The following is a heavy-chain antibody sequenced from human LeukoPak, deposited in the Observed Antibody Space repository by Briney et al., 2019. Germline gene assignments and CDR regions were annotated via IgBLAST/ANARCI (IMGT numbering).Heavy chain of an antibody. CDR2: ISYSGST. Sequence: SETLSLTCTVSGGSISSYYWSWIRQPPWKGLEWIACISYSGSTKYNPSLKSRVTISVDTSKNQLSLKLSSVTAADTAVYYCAREPGFDSSGYLNWFDPWGQGTLVTVSS. J-gene: IGHJ5*02. D-gene: IGHD3-22*01. CDR1: GGSISSYY. V-gene: IGHV4-59*01. CDR3: AREPGFDSSGYLNWFDP.